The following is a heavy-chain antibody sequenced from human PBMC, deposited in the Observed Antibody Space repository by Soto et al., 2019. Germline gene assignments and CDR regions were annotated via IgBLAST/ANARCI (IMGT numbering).Heavy chain of an antibody. CDR2: INPNSGGT. CDR1: GYTFTGYY. D-gene: IGHD3-22*01. Sequence: ASVKVSCKASGYTFTGYYMHWVRQAPGQGLEWMGWINPNSGGTNYAQKFQGWVTMTRDTSISTAYMELSRLRSDDTAVYYCARDRDFYYDSSGYYRNWFDPWGQGTLVTVSS. CDR3: ARDRDFYYDSSGYYRNWFDP. J-gene: IGHJ5*02. V-gene: IGHV1-2*04.